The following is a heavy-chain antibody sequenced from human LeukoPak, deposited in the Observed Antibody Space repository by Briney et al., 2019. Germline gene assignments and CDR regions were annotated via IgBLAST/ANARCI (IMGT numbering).Heavy chain of an antibody. V-gene: IGHV1-8*03. CDR2: MNPNSGNT. CDR1: GYTFTSYD. Sequence: ASVKVSCKASGYTFTSYDINWVRQATGQGLEWMGWMNPNSGNTGYAQKFQGRVTITRNTSISTAYMELSSLRSEDTAVYYCASASYYYDSSGVDYWGQGTLVTVSS. J-gene: IGHJ4*02. CDR3: ASASYYYDSSGVDY. D-gene: IGHD3-22*01.